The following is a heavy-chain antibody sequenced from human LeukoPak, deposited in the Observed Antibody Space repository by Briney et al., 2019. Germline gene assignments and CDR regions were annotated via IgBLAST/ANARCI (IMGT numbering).Heavy chain of an antibody. V-gene: IGHV3-30*02. Sequence: GGSLRLSCAASGFTFSSYGMHWVRQAPGKGLEWVAFIRYDGSNKYYADSVKGRFTISRDNSKNTLYLQMNSLRAEDTAVYYCAKDSAVSGSYPDASDIWGQGTMVTVSS. CDR2: IRYDGSNK. CDR3: AKDSAVSGSYPDASDI. D-gene: IGHD1-26*01. CDR1: GFTFSSYG. J-gene: IGHJ3*02.